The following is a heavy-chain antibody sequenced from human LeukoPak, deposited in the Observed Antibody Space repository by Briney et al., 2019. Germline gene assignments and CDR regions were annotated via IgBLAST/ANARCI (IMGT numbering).Heavy chain of an antibody. CDR3: ASTSRSTSCYSCLYYYYYMDV. J-gene: IGHJ6*03. D-gene: IGHD2-2*02. CDR2: IYYSGST. CDR1: GGSISSYY. Sequence: SETLSLTCTVSGGSISSYYWSWIRQPPGKGLEWIGYIYYSGSTNYNPSLKSRVTISVDTSKNQFSLKLSSVTAADTAVYYCASTSRSTSCYSCLYYYYYMDVWGKGTTVTVSS. V-gene: IGHV4-59*01.